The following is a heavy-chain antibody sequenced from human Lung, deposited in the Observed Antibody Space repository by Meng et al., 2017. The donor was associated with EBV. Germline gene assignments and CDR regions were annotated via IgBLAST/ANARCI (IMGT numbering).Heavy chain of an antibody. Sequence: VPLQQWCGGLLKPSESPSLTCAVYGGSFSGYYLSWIRQPTGKGLEWIGEINHSGSTNYNPSLKSRVTISVDTSKNQFSLKLSSVTAADTAVYYCARSYSSGWYTLFDYWGQGTLVTVSS. J-gene: IGHJ4*02. CDR2: INHSGST. CDR3: ARSYSSGWYTLFDY. CDR1: GGSFSGYY. D-gene: IGHD6-19*01. V-gene: IGHV4-34*01.